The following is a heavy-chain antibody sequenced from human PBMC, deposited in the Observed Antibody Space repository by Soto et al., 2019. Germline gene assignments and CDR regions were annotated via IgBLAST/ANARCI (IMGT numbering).Heavy chain of an antibody. V-gene: IGHV1-2*04. CDR2: INPNSGGT. J-gene: IGHJ3*02. D-gene: IGHD3-10*01. CDR1: GYTFTGYY. CDR3: ARAGRLLLWFGELDAFDI. Sequence: ASVKVSCKASGYTFTGYYMHWVRQAPGQGLEWMGWINPNSGGTNYAQKFQGWVTMTRDTSISTAYMELSRLRSDDTAVYYCARAGRLLLWFGELDAFDIWGQGTMVTV.